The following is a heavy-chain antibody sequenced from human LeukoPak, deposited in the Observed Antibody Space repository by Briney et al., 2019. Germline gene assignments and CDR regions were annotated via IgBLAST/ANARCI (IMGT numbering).Heavy chain of an antibody. CDR1: GFTFITSW. Sequence: PGGSLRLSCAASGFTFITSWMYWVRQAPGKGLVWVSRINSDGSSTTYAESVKGRFTISRDNAKNTLSLQMKSLRAEDTAVYYCARVTSSRGAIDIWGQGTMVTVSS. D-gene: IGHD6-13*01. CDR3: ARVTSSRGAIDI. J-gene: IGHJ3*02. CDR2: INSDGSST. V-gene: IGHV3-74*01.